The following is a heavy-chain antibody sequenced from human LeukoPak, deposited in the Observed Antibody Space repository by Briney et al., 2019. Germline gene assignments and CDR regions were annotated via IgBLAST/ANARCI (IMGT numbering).Heavy chain of an antibody. CDR1: GLTFSDYY. V-gene: IGHV3-11*04. Sequence: AGGSLRLPCAASGLTFSDYYMTWIRQAPGKGLEWVSSISGTGTTIYSADSVRGRFTVSRDNARNSLFLHMNSLRAEDTAVYYCAVQITIIVVVPYFDYWGQGTLVTVSS. CDR3: AVQITIIVVVPYFDY. D-gene: IGHD3-22*01. CDR2: ISGTGTTI. J-gene: IGHJ4*02.